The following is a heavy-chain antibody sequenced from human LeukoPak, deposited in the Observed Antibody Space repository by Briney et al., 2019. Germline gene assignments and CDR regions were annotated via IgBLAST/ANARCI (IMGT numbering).Heavy chain of an antibody. CDR2: IKHDGGEK. CDR1: GFTYNTYW. D-gene: IGHD6-6*01. J-gene: IGHJ4*02. CDR3: ARVGSTSQGAEDY. V-gene: IGHV3-7*03. Sequence: PGGSLRLSCVASGFTYNTYWMSWVRQAPGKGLEWVANIKHDGGEKNYVDSVKGRFTISRDNAKNSLYLQMNSLRAEDTAVYYCARVGSTSQGAEDYWGQGTLVTVSS.